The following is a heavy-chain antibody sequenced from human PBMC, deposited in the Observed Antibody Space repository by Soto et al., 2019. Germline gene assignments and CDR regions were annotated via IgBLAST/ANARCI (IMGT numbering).Heavy chain of an antibody. D-gene: IGHD3-16*01. Sequence: PGGSLRLSCTASGFTFSRYWMHWVRQAPGKGLEWVAVISYDGSNKYYADSVKGRFTISRDNSKNTLYLQMNSLRAEDTAVYYCARGGSQSSHLGNWFDPWGQGTLVTVSS. CDR3: ARGGSQSSHLGNWFDP. V-gene: IGHV3-30*03. CDR1: GFTFSRYW. J-gene: IGHJ5*02. CDR2: ISYDGSNK.